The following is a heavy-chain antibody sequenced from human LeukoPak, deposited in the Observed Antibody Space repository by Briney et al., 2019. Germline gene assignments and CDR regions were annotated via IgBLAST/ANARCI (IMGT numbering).Heavy chain of an antibody. Sequence: PGGSLRLSCAASGFTFSSYSMNWVRQAPGKGLEWVSYISSSSTIYYADSVKGRFTISRDNAKNSLYLQMNSLRAEDTAVYYCARTYVQVDYWGQGTLVTVSS. CDR1: GFTFSSYS. V-gene: IGHV3-48*04. CDR3: ARTYVQVDY. D-gene: IGHD3-16*01. J-gene: IGHJ4*02. CDR2: ISSSSTI.